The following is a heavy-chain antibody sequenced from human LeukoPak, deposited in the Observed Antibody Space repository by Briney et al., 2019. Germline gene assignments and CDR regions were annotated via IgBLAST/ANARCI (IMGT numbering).Heavy chain of an antibody. CDR1: GYTFISYD. CDR3: ARKIASTRLGVRYYYMDV. CDR2: MNPNSGNT. J-gene: IGHJ6*03. V-gene: IGHV1-8*01. Sequence: GASVKVSCKASGYTFISYDIVWLRQATGQGLEWMGYMNPNSGNTDYVQNFQGRVTMTRDTSIATAYMELSGLRSEDTAVYYCARKIASTRLGVRYYYMDVWGEGTTVTISS. D-gene: IGHD2-2*01.